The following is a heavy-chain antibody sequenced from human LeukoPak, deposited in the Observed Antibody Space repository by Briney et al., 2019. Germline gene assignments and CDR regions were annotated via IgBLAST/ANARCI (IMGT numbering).Heavy chain of an antibody. J-gene: IGHJ4*02. CDR1: GGSISSSSYY. CDR2: IYYSGST. CDR3: ARGEMATIPNNFDY. D-gene: IGHD5-24*01. Sequence: SETLSLTCTVSGGSISSSSYYWGWIRQPPGKGLEWIGSIYYSGSTYYNPSLKSRVTISVDTSKNQFSLKLSSVTAADTAVYYCARGEMATIPNNFDYWGQGTLVTVSS. V-gene: IGHV4-39*07.